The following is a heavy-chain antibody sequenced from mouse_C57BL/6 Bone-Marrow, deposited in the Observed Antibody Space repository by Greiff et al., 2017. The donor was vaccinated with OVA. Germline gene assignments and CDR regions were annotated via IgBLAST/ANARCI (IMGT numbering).Heavy chain of an antibody. V-gene: IGHV1-20*01. CDR3: ARRQRTRYFDV. CDR1: GYSFTGYF. CDR2: INPYNGDT. J-gene: IGHJ1*03. Sequence: VQLQQSGPELVKPGDSVKISCKASGYSFTGYFINWVMQSHGKSLEWIGRINPYNGDTFYNQKFKGKATLTVDKSSSTAHMELRSLTSEDSAVYYCARRQRTRYFDVWGTGTTVTVSS.